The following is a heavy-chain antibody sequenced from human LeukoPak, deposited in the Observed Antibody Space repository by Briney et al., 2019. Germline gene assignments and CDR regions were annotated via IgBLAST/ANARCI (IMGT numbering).Heavy chain of an antibody. J-gene: IGHJ6*02. D-gene: IGHD3-3*01. Sequence: SETLSLTCAVYGGSFSGYYWSWIRQHPGKGLEWIGYIYYSGSTYYNPSLKSRVTISVDTSKNQFSLKLSSVTAADTAVYYCAGRKTYYDFWFMDVWGQGTTVTVSS. CDR3: AGRKTYYDFWFMDV. CDR2: IYYSGST. CDR1: GGSFSGYY. V-gene: IGHV4-31*11.